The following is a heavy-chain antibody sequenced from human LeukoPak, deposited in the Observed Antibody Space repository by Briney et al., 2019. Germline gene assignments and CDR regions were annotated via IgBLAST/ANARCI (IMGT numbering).Heavy chain of an antibody. CDR1: GFTFSSYG. CDR2: IWYDGSNK. D-gene: IGHD5-18*01. CDR3: ARDIRVDTAMGTRDY. J-gene: IGHJ4*02. V-gene: IGHV3-33*01. Sequence: GRSLRLSCAASGFTFSSYGMHWVRQAPGKGLEWVAVIWYDGSNKYYADSVKGRFTISRDNSKNTLYLQMNSLRAEDTAVYYCARDIRVDTAMGTRDYWGQGTLVTVSS.